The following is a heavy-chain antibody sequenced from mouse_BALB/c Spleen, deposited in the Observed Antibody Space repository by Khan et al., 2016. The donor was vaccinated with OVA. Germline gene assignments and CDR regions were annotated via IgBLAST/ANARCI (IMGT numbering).Heavy chain of an antibody. V-gene: IGHV1-9*01. J-gene: IGHJ3*01. Sequence: QVQLQQSGAELMKPGASAKISCKATGYTFSSFWIEWVKQRPGHGLEWIGEILPGGGITNYNENFKDKATFTAATSSNTAYMHLSSLTSEDSAVYYCARGFPWFPYWGQGTLITLSA. CDR3: ARGFPWFPY. CDR1: GYTFSSFW. CDR2: ILPGGGIT.